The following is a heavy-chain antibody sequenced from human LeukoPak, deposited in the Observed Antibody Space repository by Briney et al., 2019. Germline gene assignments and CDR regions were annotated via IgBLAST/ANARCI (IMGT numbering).Heavy chain of an antibody. CDR3: ATHPKVGSGSQKGFDY. V-gene: IGHV3-21*01. Sequence: GGSLRLSCAASGFTFSSYSMNWVRQAPGKGLEWVSSISSSSSYIYYADSVKGRFTISRDNAKNSLYLQMNSLRAEDTAVYYCATHPKVGSGSQKGFDYWGQGTLVTVSS. D-gene: IGHD3-10*01. J-gene: IGHJ4*02. CDR1: GFTFSSYS. CDR2: ISSSSSYI.